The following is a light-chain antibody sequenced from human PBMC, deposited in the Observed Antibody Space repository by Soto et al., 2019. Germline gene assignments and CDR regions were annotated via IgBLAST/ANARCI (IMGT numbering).Light chain of an antibody. CDR1: QSLSSSY. CDR2: GAP. J-gene: IGKJ2*01. V-gene: IGKV3-20*01. CDR3: QQYGSSSYT. Sequence: EIVLTQSPGTLSLSPGERATLSCRASQSLSSSYLTWYQQKPRQAPRLLIYGAPRRATCIPDRFSGSGSGTDFTLTISRLEPEDFEEYYCQQYGSSSYTFGQGTKLEIK.